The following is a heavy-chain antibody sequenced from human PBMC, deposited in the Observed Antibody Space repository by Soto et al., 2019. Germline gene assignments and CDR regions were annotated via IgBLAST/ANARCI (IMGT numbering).Heavy chain of an antibody. V-gene: IGHV1-3*01. CDR2: INAGNGNT. CDR1: GYTFTSYA. Sequence: ASVKVSCTASGYTFTSYAIHWVRQAPGQRLEWMGWINAGNGNTKYSQKFQRRVTITRDTSASTAYMELSSLRSEDTAVYYCARAVAVPADFDYWGPGTLVTVSS. D-gene: IGHD6-19*01. J-gene: IGHJ4*02. CDR3: ARAVAVPADFDY.